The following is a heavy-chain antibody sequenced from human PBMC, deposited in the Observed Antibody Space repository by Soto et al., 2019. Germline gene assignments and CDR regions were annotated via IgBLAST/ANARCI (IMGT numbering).Heavy chain of an antibody. J-gene: IGHJ4*02. D-gene: IGHD3-16*01. CDR3: VHLLTGGSFDS. Sequence: QIALKESGPSLVKPTETLTLTCTFSGFSLSRSGVGGAWIRHPPGRPLEWLALIYCADDKYTSPSLKSRITITKDTSKTQAVLLMTNMQPVDPATYFCVHLLTGGSFDSWGQGTLVTVSS. CDR1: GFSLSRSGVG. CDR2: IYCADDK. V-gene: IGHV2-5*02.